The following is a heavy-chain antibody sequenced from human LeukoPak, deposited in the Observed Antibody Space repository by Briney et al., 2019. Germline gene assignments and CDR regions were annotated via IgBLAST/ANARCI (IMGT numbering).Heavy chain of an antibody. CDR1: VCTFSDYY. Sequence: GGSLRLSCVATVCTFSDYYMSWMRQAPWKGLEWVSYISSSGSTIYYADSVKGRFTISRDNAKNSLYLQMNSLRAEDTALYYCARDHRVVGYDLWSGPDAFDIWGQGTMVTVSS. J-gene: IGHJ3*02. D-gene: IGHD3-3*01. V-gene: IGHV3-11*01. CDR3: ARDHRVVGYDLWSGPDAFDI. CDR2: ISSSGSTI.